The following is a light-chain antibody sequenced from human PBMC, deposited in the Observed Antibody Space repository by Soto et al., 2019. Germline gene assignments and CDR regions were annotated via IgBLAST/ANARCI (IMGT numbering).Light chain of an antibody. J-gene: IGLJ1*01. CDR1: SSDVGGYNY. V-gene: IGLV2-14*03. CDR2: DVS. CDR3: SSHTSRSTLV. Sequence: QSVLTQPASVSGSPGQSITISCTGTSSDVGGYNYVSWYQHHPGKAPKLMIYDVSNRPSGVSNRFSGSKSGNTASLTISGLQADDEADYYCSSHTSRSTLVFGTGTKVTV.